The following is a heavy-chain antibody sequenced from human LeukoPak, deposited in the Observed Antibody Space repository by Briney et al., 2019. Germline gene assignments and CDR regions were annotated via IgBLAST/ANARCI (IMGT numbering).Heavy chain of an antibody. J-gene: IGHJ4*02. CDR3: TSRGGAAAGLY. D-gene: IGHD6-13*01. CDR2: IKSKTDGGTT. CDR1: GFTFSNAW. Sequence: KTGGSLRLSCTASGFTFSNAWMSWVRQAPGKGLEWVGRIKSKTDGGTTDYAAPVKGRFTISRDDSKNTLYLQMNSLKTEDTAVNYCTSRGGAAAGLYWGQGTLVTVSS. V-gene: IGHV3-15*01.